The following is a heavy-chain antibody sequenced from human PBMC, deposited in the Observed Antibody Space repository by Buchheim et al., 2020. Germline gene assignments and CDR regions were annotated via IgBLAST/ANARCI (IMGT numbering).Heavy chain of an antibody. J-gene: IGHJ4*02. CDR3: ASGQEGLVEYYFDC. V-gene: IGHV3-7*01. Sequence: EVQLVESGGGLVQPGGSLRLSCVASGFTFSSYWMSWVRQAPGKGLEWVANIKEDGSEKYYVDSVKGRFTISRDNAKNSLSLQMNSLRAEDTAVYYCASGQEGLVEYYFDCWGQGTL. CDR1: GFTFSSYW. D-gene: IGHD6-19*01. CDR2: IKEDGSEK.